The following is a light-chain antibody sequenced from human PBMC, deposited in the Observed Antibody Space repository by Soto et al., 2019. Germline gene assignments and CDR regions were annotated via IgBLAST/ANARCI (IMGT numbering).Light chain of an antibody. J-gene: IGKJ3*01. CDR2: GAS. CDR1: QSVSSSY. CDR3: QQYGSSFVFT. V-gene: IGKV3-20*01. Sequence: EIVLTQSPGTLSLSPGERATLSCRASQSVSSSYLAWYQQKPGQAPRLLIYGASSRATGIPDRFSGSGSGTDFTLTIISLEPEDFAVYYCQQYGSSFVFTFGPGTKVDIK.